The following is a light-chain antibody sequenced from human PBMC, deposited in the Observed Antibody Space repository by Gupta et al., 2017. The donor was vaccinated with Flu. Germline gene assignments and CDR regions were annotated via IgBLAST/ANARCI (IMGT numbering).Light chain of an antibody. CDR1: QDIRTW. J-gene: IGKJ4*02. Sequence: DIQMTQSPSSPSASVGDRVTSTWRASQDIRTWLAWYQQKPERAPKSLIYAASKGKSGVPSRLSCGGSSREFTLISISRLPADYATYSCQHKKSFPPTFGEGTKVEIK. CDR3: QHKKSFPPT. CDR2: AAS. V-gene: IGKV1D-16*01.